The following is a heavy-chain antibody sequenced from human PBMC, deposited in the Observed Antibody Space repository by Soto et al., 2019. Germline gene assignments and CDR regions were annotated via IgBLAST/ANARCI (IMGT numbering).Heavy chain of an antibody. J-gene: IGHJ5*02. CDR1: GFTFGDSY. CDR3: VRGGGGGLFDP. V-gene: IGHV3-11*06. Sequence: GGSLRLSCAGSGFTFGDSYMSWIRQAPGKGLEWLSYISPGSRYPAYADSVKGRFTISRDNAKRSRYLQMMSLTAEDTAIYYCVRGGGGGLFDPWGQGTMVTVSS. D-gene: IGHD2-15*01. CDR2: ISPGSRYP.